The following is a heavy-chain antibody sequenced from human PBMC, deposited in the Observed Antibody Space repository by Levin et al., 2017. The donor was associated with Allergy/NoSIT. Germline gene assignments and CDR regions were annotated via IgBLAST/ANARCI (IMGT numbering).Heavy chain of an antibody. Sequence: ASVKVSCKASGYTFTSYDINWVRQATGQGLEWMGWMNPNSGNTGYAQKFQGRVTMTRNTSISTAYMELSSLRSEDTAVYYCARGKAAAGRVNWFDPWGQGTLVTVSS. CDR3: ARGKAAAGRVNWFDP. J-gene: IGHJ5*02. CDR2: MNPNSGNT. D-gene: IGHD6-13*01. CDR1: GYTFTSYD. V-gene: IGHV1-8*01.